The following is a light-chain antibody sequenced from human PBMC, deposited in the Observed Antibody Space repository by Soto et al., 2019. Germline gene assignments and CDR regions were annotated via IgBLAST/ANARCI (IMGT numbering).Light chain of an antibody. CDR1: QSVGTN. CDR3: QQYYSTPYT. V-gene: IGKV3-15*01. Sequence: DIVMTQSPGTLSVSPRERATHSCRASQSVGTNLAWYQQRPGQAPRLLVYGASTRASGIPPRFSGCGSGTDFTLTISSLHAEDVAIHYCQQYYSTPYTFGQGTKLEI. J-gene: IGKJ2*01. CDR2: GAS.